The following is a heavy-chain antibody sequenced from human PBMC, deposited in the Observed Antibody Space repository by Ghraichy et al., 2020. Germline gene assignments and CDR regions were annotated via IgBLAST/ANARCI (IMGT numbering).Heavy chain of an antibody. D-gene: IGHD1-14*01. CDR1: GFSFSDYS. CDR2: ITGSSITI. V-gene: IGHV3-48*01. CDR3: ASSNGNLDH. Sequence: GGSLRLSCEGSGFSFSDYSMIWVRLTPRKALEWVSYITGSSITIFYTDSVKGRFTISRDNAKNSLYLQMNSLRAEDTAVYYCASSNGNLDHWGQGTLVTVSS. J-gene: IGHJ4*02.